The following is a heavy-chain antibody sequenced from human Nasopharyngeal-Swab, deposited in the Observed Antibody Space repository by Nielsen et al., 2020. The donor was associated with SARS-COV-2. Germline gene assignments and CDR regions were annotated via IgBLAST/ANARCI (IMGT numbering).Heavy chain of an antibody. CDR1: GGSISSYY. CDR2: IYTSGST. CDR3: ARGSLAAIPRSSWYFDY. D-gene: IGHD6-13*01. V-gene: IGHV4-4*07. J-gene: IGHJ4*02. Sequence: SETLSLTCTVSGGSISSYYWTWIRQPAGKGLEWIGRIYTSGSTNYNPSLKSRVSMSVDTSKNQFSLKLSSVTAADVAVYYCARGSLAAIPRSSWYFDYWGQGTLVTVSS.